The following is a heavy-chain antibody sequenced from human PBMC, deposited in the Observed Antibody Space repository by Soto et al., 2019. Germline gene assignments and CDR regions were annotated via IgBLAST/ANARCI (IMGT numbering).Heavy chain of an antibody. V-gene: IGHV1-8*01. J-gene: IGHJ3*02. CDR1: GYTFTSYD. CDR2: MNPNSGNT. Sequence: ASVKVSCKASGYTFTSYDINWVRQATGQGLEWMGWMNPNSGNTGYAQKFQGRVTMTRNTSISTAYMELSSLRSEDTAVYYCARGMAVAGHFDIWGQGTMVTVSS. D-gene: IGHD6-19*01. CDR3: ARGMAVAGHFDI.